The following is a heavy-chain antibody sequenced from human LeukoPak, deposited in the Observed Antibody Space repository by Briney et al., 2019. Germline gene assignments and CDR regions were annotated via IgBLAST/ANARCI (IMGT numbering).Heavy chain of an antibody. J-gene: IGHJ6*02. CDR3: ARVVVDFWSGYFHYYYGMDV. Sequence: SETLSLTCAVYGGSFSGYYWSWIRQPPGKGLEWIGEINRSGSTNYNPSLKSRVTISVDTSKNQFSLKLSSVTAADTAVYYCARVVVDFWSGYFHYYYGMDVWGQGTTVTVSS. D-gene: IGHD3-3*01. CDR2: INRSGST. CDR1: GGSFSGYY. V-gene: IGHV4-34*01.